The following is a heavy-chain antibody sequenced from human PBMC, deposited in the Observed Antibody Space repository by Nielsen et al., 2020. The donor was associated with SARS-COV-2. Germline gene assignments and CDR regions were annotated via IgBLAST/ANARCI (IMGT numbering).Heavy chain of an antibody. CDR1: GFTFGDYA. CDR2: IRGKDYGGTA. V-gene: IGHV3-49*04. Sequence: GGSLRLSCTASGFTFGDYAMSGVRQAPGKGLEWVGFIRGKDYGGTAEYAASVKDRFTISRDDSKSSVYLQMDSLKAEDTAVYYCTRLADWGQGTLVTVSS. CDR3: TRLAD. J-gene: IGHJ4*02.